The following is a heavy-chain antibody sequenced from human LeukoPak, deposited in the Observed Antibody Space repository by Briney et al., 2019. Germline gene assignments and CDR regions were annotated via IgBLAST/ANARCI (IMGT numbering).Heavy chain of an antibody. D-gene: IGHD3-10*01. CDR1: GFTFSSYG. J-gene: IGHJ6*02. CDR2: ISFDGSNK. CDR3: AKSSVSGNYSYYGMDV. V-gene: IGHV3-30*18. Sequence: GGSLRLSCAASGFTFSSYGMHWVRQAPGEGLEWVAFISFDGSNKYYADSVKGRFTISRDKSENTVYLQMNSLRAADTAVYYCAKSSVSGNYSYYGMDVWGQGTTVTLSS.